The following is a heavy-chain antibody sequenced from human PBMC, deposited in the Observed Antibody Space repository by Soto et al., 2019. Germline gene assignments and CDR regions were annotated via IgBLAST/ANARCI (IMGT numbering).Heavy chain of an antibody. V-gene: IGHV1-69*06. D-gene: IGHD3-3*01. CDR3: AREMITIFGVVIPYGMDV. CDR1: GGTFSSYA. Sequence: GASVKVSCKASGGTFSSYAISWVRQAPGQGLEWMGGIIPIFGTANYAQKFQGRVTITADKSTSTAYMELSSLRSEDTAVYYCAREMITIFGVVIPYGMDVWGQGTTVTVSS. J-gene: IGHJ6*02. CDR2: IIPIFGTA.